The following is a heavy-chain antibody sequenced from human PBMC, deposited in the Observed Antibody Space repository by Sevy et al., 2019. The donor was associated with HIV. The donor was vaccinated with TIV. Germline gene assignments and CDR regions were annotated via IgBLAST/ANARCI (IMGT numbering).Heavy chain of an antibody. CDR3: ARDDHWAFDY. D-gene: IGHD7-27*01. V-gene: IGHV3-48*01. J-gene: IGHJ4*02. CDR1: GFSFSSYS. Sequence: GGSLRLSCVTSGFSFSSYSMNWVRQAPGKGMEWVSYISSSSGTIRYADSVKGRLTISGDNAKNSLFLQMNSLRAEDTAVYYCARDDHWAFDYWGQGALVTVSS. CDR2: ISSSSGTI.